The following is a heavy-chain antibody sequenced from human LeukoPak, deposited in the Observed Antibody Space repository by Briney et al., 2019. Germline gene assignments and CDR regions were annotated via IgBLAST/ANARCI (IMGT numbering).Heavy chain of an antibody. Sequence: SETLSLTCTVSGDSISNFYWNWIRQSPGKGLERIGNIHYSGSSVYNPSLKSRGTISIDTSRKQFFLKLNSVTAADTAVYFCALAPNSNWFDFWGPGTLVTVSS. CDR3: ALAPNSNWFDF. CDR2: IHYSGSS. CDR1: GDSISNFY. D-gene: IGHD2-8*01. J-gene: IGHJ5*01. V-gene: IGHV4-59*03.